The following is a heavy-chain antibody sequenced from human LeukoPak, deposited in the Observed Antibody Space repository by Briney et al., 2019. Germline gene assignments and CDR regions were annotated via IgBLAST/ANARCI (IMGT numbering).Heavy chain of an antibody. D-gene: IGHD5-12*01. J-gene: IGHJ4*02. V-gene: IGHV4-59*08. Sequence: SETLSLTCTVSGGSISSYYWSWIRQPPGKGLEWIGYIYYSGSTNYNPSLKSRVTISVDTSKNQFSLKLSSVTAADTAVYYCARHGLYSGYDRDHFDYWGQGTLVTVSS. CDR1: GGSISSYY. CDR2: IYYSGST. CDR3: ARHGLYSGYDRDHFDY.